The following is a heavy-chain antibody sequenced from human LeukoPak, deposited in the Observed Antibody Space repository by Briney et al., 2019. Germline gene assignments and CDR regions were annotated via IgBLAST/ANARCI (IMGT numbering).Heavy chain of an antibody. D-gene: IGHD3-10*02. V-gene: IGHV3-7*01. CDR3: ARICSISYYFDY. J-gene: IGHJ4*02. CDR2: IKLDGSEK. Sequence: GGSLRLSCAASGFTFSSFWMTWVRQAPGKGLEWVANIKLDGSEKYYVDSVKGRFTVSRDNAKNSLYLQMNSLRAEDTAVYYCARICSISYYFDYWGLGTLVTVSS. CDR1: GFTFSSFW.